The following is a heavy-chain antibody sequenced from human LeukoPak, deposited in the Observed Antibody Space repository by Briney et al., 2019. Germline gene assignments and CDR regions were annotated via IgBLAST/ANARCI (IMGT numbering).Heavy chain of an antibody. J-gene: IGHJ2*01. V-gene: IGHV4-31*03. CDR3: VRDRGCKYQLQYGYIEP. D-gene: IGHD2-2*01. Sequence: SQTLSLTCTVWGGSISRGRYYWLWIRQHPGKGLEGIGYIYYSVNTYYNPSLKSRVTISVDTSNNQFSLKLSSVTEAETAVYYCVRDRGCKYQLQYGYIEPWGRGNLVTVSS. CDR2: IYYSVNT. CDR1: GGSISRGRYY.